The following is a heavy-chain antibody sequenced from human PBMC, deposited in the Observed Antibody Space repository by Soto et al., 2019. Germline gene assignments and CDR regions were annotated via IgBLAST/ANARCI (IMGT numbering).Heavy chain of an antibody. CDR2: INPHSGDT. J-gene: IGHJ6*02. V-gene: IGHV1-2*02. CDR1: GYSFINYY. D-gene: IGHD3-16*01. Sequence: QVQLVQSGAELKKPGASVKVSCKSSGYSFINYYIHWVRQAPGQGLEWMGWINPHSGDTDYAKKFQGRVTMTRDTSISTVFMEFNRLTSDDTALYLCARQGEPYISPRDSFGMDVWGQGTSVTVSS. CDR3: ARQGEPYISPRDSFGMDV.